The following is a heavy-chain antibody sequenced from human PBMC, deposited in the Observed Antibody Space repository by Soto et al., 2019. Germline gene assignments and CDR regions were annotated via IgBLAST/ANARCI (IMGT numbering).Heavy chain of an antibody. CDR2: ISAHNGNT. Sequence: QVHLVQSGAEVKKPGASVKVSCKGSGYGFTTYGITWVRQAPGQGLEWMAWISAHNGNTNYTQKLQGRVSVTRDTTTSTAYMELRGLRSDDTAVYYCARGRDGEYWGQGALVTVSS. D-gene: IGHD3-10*01. J-gene: IGHJ4*02. CDR1: GYGFTTYG. V-gene: IGHV1-18*01. CDR3: ARGRDGEY.